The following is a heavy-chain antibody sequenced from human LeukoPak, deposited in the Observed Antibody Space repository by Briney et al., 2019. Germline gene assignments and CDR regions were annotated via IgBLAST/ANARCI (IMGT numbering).Heavy chain of an antibody. CDR2: IAYDGTDK. CDR3: ARVGGGNYHPLDY. CDR1: TFTFSDHS. Sequence: GRSLRLSCEASTFTFSDHSMHWVRQAPGKGLEWVAAIAYDGTDKYYADSVKGRFTVSRDNSRNTLYLHLNSLKIEDTAVYYCARVGGGNYHPLDYWGQGTLVTVSS. J-gene: IGHJ4*02. D-gene: IGHD4-23*01. V-gene: IGHV3-30-3*01.